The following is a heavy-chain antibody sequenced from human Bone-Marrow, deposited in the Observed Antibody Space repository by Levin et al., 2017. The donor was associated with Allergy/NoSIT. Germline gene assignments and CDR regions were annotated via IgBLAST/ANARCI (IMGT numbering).Heavy chain of an antibody. D-gene: IGHD2-2*01. CDR2: ISPDGSDK. CDR3: VRTSRSISSDY. J-gene: IGHJ4*02. V-gene: IGHV3-7*01. CDR1: GFTFSAYW. Sequence: GGSLRLSCAASGFTFSAYWMSWVRQAPGKGLEWVANISPDGSDKNYVDSMKGRFTISRDNAKNSLYLQMNSLTAEDTAIYYCVRTSRSISSDYWGQGTLVTVSS.